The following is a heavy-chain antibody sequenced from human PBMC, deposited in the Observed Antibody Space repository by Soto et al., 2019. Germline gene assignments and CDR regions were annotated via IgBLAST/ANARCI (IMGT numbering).Heavy chain of an antibody. J-gene: IGHJ5*02. CDR3: ARMETFGSLNWFDP. D-gene: IGHD3-16*01. Sequence: GASVKVSCKASGHSFTNNDVSWVRQATGQGLEWMGWMNPGSGDTGYAQKFQGRDTMTRDISIATAYMELSSLRSDDTAIYYCARMETFGSLNWFDPWGQGTLVTVSS. CDR2: MNPGSGDT. V-gene: IGHV1-8*01. CDR1: GHSFTNND.